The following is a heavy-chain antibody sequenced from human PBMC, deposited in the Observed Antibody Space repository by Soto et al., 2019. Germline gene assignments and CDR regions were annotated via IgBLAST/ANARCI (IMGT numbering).Heavy chain of an antibody. CDR1: GFTFSSHW. Sequence: EVQLVESGGGLVQPGGSLRLSCAASGFTFSSHWLHWVRQTPGEGLVSVSRINPDASDADYADSVKGRFTISRDNAKSTLYLHMNSLRAEDTGVYYCARPKTMVYSAFDTWGQGTMVTVSS. J-gene: IGHJ3*02. V-gene: IGHV3-74*01. CDR3: ARPKTMVYSAFDT. CDR2: INPDASDA. D-gene: IGHD2-8*01.